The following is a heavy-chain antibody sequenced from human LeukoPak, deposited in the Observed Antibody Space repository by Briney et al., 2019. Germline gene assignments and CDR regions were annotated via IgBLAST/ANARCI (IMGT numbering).Heavy chain of an antibody. J-gene: IGHJ4*01. Sequence: PSETLSLTCHVAGVSISSSSYYWGWIRQPPGKGLEWIGSIYSSGSTYYNSSLKSRVTISIDTSKNQVSLKMSSVTAADTAVYYFAKSGGYGLIDYWGQGTLVTVSS. CDR1: GVSISSSSYY. V-gene: IGHV4-39*01. CDR2: IYSSGST. D-gene: IGHD6-25*01. CDR3: AKSGGYGLIDY.